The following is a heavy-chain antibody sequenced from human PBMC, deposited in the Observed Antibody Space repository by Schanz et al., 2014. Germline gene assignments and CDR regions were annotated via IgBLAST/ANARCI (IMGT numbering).Heavy chain of an antibody. CDR1: GFTFDKYA. CDR3: TKDQSEIAVAGLFDH. Sequence: EVQLVESGGGLVQPGKSLRLSCAASGFTFDKYAMHWVRQAPGKGLEWVSVISWNSGTIGYADSVKGRFTISRDNAKNSLYLQMNSLRAEDTALYYCTKDQSEIAVAGLFDHWGQGTLVTVSS. J-gene: IGHJ4*02. D-gene: IGHD6-19*01. CDR2: ISWNSGTI. V-gene: IGHV3-9*01.